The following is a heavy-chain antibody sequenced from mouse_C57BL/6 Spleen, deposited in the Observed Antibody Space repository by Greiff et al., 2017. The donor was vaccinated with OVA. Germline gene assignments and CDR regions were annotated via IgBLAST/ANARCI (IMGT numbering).Heavy chain of an antibody. V-gene: IGHV3-6*01. CDR3: ARDYNGSPYDAMDY. CDR2: ISYDGSN. Sequence: ESGPGLVKPSQSLSLTCSVTGYSITSGYYWNWIRQFPGNKLEWMGYISYDGSNNYNPSLKNRISITRDTSKNQFFLKLNSVTTEDTATYYCARDYNGSPYDAMDYWGQGTSVTVSS. J-gene: IGHJ4*01. CDR1: GYSITSGYY. D-gene: IGHD1-1*01.